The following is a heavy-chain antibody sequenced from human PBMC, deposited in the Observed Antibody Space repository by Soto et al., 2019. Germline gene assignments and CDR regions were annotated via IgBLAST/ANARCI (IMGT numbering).Heavy chain of an antibody. V-gene: IGHV1-18*04. Sequence: GASVKVSCKASGYTFTSYGISWVRQAPGQGLEWMGWISAYNGNTNYAQKLQGRVTMTTDTSTSTAYMELRSLRSDDTAVHYCARRSSITIFGVVHPFDYWGQGTLVTVSS. CDR3: ARRSSITIFGVVHPFDY. CDR1: GYTFTSYG. J-gene: IGHJ4*02. CDR2: ISAYNGNT. D-gene: IGHD3-3*01.